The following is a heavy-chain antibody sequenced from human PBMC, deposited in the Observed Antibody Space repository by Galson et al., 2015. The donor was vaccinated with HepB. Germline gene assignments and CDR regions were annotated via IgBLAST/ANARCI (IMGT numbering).Heavy chain of an antibody. D-gene: IGHD3-3*01. CDR1: GFTFSSSR. J-gene: IGHJ4*02. CDR3: ARLDFWSGDLNY. CDR2: INSGGSTA. Sequence: SLRLSCAASGFTFSSSRMHWVRQAPGKGLVWVSRINSGGSTASSADSVKGRFTISRDNAKNTLYLQMNSLRAEDTAVYYCARLDFWSGDLNYWGQGTLVTVSS. V-gene: IGHV3-74*01.